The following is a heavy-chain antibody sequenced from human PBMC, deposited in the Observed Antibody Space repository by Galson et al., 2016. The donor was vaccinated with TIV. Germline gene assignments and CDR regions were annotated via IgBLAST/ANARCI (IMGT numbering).Heavy chain of an antibody. CDR3: ARDCTSTTCHIYYSGMDV. V-gene: IGHV4-38-2*02. CDR1: GYSISSGYY. CDR2: IYHTGST. J-gene: IGHJ6*02. D-gene: IGHD2-2*02. Sequence: ETLSLTCTVSGYSISSGYYWGWIRQPPGKGLEWIGNIYHTGSTYSNPSLRSRLTMSVDTSKNQFSLILSSVTAADTAVYYCARDCTSTTCHIYYSGMDVWGQGATVTVSS.